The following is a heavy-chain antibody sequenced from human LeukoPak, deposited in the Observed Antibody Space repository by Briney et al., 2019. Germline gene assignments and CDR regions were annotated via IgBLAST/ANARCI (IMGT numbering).Heavy chain of an antibody. Sequence: ASVKVSCKASEYTFTRFDINWVRQATGQGLEWMGWMNPNSGDTAYAQTLQGRATITRSTSLSTAYMELSSLRSEDTAIYYCASANFQFWGQGTLVTVSS. CDR3: ASANFQF. D-gene: IGHD2-8*01. CDR1: EYTFTRFD. J-gene: IGHJ1*01. V-gene: IGHV1-8*03. CDR2: MNPNSGDT.